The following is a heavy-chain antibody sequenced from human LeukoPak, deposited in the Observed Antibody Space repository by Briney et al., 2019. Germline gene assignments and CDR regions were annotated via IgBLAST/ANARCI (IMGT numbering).Heavy chain of an antibody. V-gene: IGHV1-46*01. CDR1: GYTFTSNY. D-gene: IGHD1-26*01. Sequence: ASVKVSCKAFGYTFTSNYMHWVRQAPGQGPEWMGVISPSGGSTTYAQKFQGRVTLTRDMSTSTDYLELSRLRSDDTAVYYCAREETSMGATGGWFDPWGQGTLVTVSS. CDR3: AREETSMGATGGWFDP. J-gene: IGHJ5*02. CDR2: ISPSGGST.